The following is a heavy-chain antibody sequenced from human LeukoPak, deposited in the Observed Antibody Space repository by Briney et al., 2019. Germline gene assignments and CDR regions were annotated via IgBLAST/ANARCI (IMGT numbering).Heavy chain of an antibody. Sequence: PGGSLGLSCAASGFTFSSYGMHWVRQAPGKGLERVAFIRYDGSNKYFAESVKGRFTISRDNSKNTLYLQMNSLRAEDTAVYYCAKDFWFGENYYMDVWGKGTTVTVSS. CDR3: AKDFWFGENYYMDV. D-gene: IGHD3-10*01. CDR2: IRYDGSNK. J-gene: IGHJ6*03. V-gene: IGHV3-30*02. CDR1: GFTFSSYG.